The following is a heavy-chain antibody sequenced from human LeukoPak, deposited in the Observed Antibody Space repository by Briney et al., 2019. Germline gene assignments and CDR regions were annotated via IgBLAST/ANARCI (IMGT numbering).Heavy chain of an antibody. D-gene: IGHD4-23*01. Sequence: SETLSLTCAVYGGSFNDYYWSWIRQPPGKGLEWIGEINHSGSTNYNPSLKSRVTISIDTSKNQFSLKLSSVTAADTAVYYCARYLDYGGNSRVFQHWGQGTLVTVSS. J-gene: IGHJ1*01. CDR2: INHSGST. CDR1: GGSFNDYY. CDR3: ARYLDYGGNSRVFQH. V-gene: IGHV4-34*01.